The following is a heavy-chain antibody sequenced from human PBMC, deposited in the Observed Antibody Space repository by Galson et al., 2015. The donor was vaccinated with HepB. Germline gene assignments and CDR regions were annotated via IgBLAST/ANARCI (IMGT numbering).Heavy chain of an antibody. J-gene: IGHJ4*02. CDR3: AKGRIVGFPGFRAFDY. Sequence: SLRLSCAASGFTFSNYAMSWVRQAPGKGLEWVSAISAGSVTTYYADSVKGRFTISRDNSKNTLFLQMNSLRAEDTAVYYCAKGRIVGFPGFRAFDYWGQGTLVTVSS. CDR1: GFTFSNYA. D-gene: IGHD1-26*01. CDR2: ISAGSVTT. V-gene: IGHV3-23*01.